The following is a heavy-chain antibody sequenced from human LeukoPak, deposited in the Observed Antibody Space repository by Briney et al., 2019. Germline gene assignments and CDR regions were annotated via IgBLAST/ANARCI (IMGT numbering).Heavy chain of an antibody. CDR1: GFTFSSYG. CDR3: ARASPYTYYYYGMDV. CDR2: IWYDGSIK. V-gene: IGHV3-33*01. J-gene: IGHJ6*02. Sequence: PGGSLRLSCAASGFTFSSYGMHWVRQAPGKGLEWVAVIWYDGSIKYYADSVKGRFTISRDNSKNTLYLQVNSLRAEDTAVYYCARASPYTYYYYGMDVWGQGTTVTVSS.